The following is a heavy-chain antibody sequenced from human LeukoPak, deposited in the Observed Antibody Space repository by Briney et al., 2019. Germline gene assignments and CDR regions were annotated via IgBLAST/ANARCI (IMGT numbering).Heavy chain of an antibody. V-gene: IGHV1-2*02. Sequence: ASVKVSCKASGYTFTGDYIHWVRQAPRQGLEWMGWINHNSGGTNYAPKFKGRLTMTRDTSITTTYMELNTLTSGDTAVYYCARGGPKPIMGATAFWGQGTLVTVSS. CDR1: GYTFTGDY. CDR3: ARGGPKPIMGATAF. CDR2: INHNSGGT. J-gene: IGHJ4*02. D-gene: IGHD1-26*01.